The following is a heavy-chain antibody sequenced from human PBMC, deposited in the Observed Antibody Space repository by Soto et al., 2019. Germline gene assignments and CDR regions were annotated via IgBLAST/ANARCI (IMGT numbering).Heavy chain of an antibody. D-gene: IGHD3-10*01. J-gene: IGHJ3*02. CDR2: ISAYNGNT. V-gene: IGHV1-18*01. Sequence: ASVKVSCKASGYTFTSYGISWVRQAPGQGLEWMGWISAYNGNTNYAQKLQGRVTMTTDTSTSTAYMELRSLRFDDTAVYYCSHVLLWFGERTGAFDIWGQGTMVTVSS. CDR3: SHVLLWFGERTGAFDI. CDR1: GYTFTSYG.